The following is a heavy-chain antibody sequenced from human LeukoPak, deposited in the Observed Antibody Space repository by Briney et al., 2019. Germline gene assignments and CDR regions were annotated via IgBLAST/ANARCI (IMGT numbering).Heavy chain of an antibody. V-gene: IGHV4-34*01. J-gene: IGHJ4*02. CDR2: INHSGST. Sequence: SETLSLTCAVYGGSFSGYYWSWIRQPPGKGLEWIGEINHSGSTNYNPSLKSRVTISVDTSKNQFSLKLSSVTAADTAVYYCARQKYSSSPYYFDYWGQGTLVTVSS. D-gene: IGHD6-13*01. CDR1: GGSFSGYY. CDR3: ARQKYSSSPYYFDY.